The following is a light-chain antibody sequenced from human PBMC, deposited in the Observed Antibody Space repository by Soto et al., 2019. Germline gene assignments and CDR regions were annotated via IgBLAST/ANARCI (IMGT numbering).Light chain of an antibody. CDR1: QSVSSY. CDR3: QQYRSSPRT. CDR2: AAS. J-gene: IGKJ3*01. V-gene: IGKV3-20*01. Sequence: EIVLTQSPGTLSLSPGERATLSCRASQSVSSYLAWYQQKPGQAPRLLIYAASSRATGLPDRFSGSGSGTDFTLTISRLEPEDCAVYYCQQYRSSPRTFGPGTEVDIK.